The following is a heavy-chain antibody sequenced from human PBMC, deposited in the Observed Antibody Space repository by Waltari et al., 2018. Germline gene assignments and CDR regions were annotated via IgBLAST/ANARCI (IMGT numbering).Heavy chain of an antibody. CDR3: ARDLGSDYGNRDY. CDR1: GYTFTGYY. Sequence: QVHLVQSGAEVKKPGASVKVSCKASGYTFTGYYIQWVRRAPGQGLEWMGRTNPNSGDTNYAKKFQGRVTLTRDTSINTAYMELSSLKSDDTAVYYCARDLGSDYGNRDYWGQGTLVTVPS. D-gene: IGHD4-17*01. V-gene: IGHV1-2*06. CDR2: TNPNSGDT. J-gene: IGHJ4*02.